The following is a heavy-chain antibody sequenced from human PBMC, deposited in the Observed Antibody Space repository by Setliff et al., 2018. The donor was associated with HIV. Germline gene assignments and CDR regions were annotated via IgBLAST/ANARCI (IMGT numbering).Heavy chain of an antibody. Sequence: PSETLSLTCTISGGSFGVYRWSWIRQSAGRGLEWIGRIDSSGTTEYKPSLKGRVAISVDTSRNQFSLRVTSVTAADTAVYFCARDRHSSGLGSYGPWGPGILVTVSS. J-gene: IGHJ5*02. V-gene: IGHV4-4*07. CDR3: ARDRHSSGLGSYGP. D-gene: IGHD3-10*01. CDR1: GGSFGVYR. CDR2: IDSSGTT.